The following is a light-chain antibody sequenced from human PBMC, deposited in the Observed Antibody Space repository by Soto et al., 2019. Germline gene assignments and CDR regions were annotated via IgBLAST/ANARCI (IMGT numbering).Light chain of an antibody. Sequence: DVQMTQSPSTLSASVGDKVTITCRASQSIRSTWLAWFQQRPGKAPNVLIYKGSTLASGVSSRFGGSGSGTEFTLPISSLQPDDFSTYFCQQYAAQSPWTFGQGTRVE. CDR1: QSIRSTW. V-gene: IGKV1-5*03. CDR2: KGS. J-gene: IGKJ1*01. CDR3: QQYAAQSPWT.